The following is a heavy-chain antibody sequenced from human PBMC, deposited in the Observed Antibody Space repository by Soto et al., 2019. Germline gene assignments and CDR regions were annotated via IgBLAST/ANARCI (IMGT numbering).Heavy chain of an antibody. CDR2: IYNGEST. CDR1: GFNVNTDY. CDR3: ARDGRGLGKLSLFEY. Sequence: GGSLRLSCAASGFNVNTDYMNWVRQTPGKGLEWVSLIYNGESTHYADSVKGRFTISSDKSKNTLYLQMNSLRVEDTAVYYCARDGRGLGKLSLFEYWGQGTLVTVSS. V-gene: IGHV3-53*01. J-gene: IGHJ4*02. D-gene: IGHD3-16*01.